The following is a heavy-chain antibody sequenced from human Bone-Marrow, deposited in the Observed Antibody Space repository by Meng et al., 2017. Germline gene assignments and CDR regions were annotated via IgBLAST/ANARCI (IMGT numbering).Heavy chain of an antibody. CDR1: GGSISSGDYY. J-gene: IGHJ4*02. D-gene: IGHD4-17*01. CDR3: ARNGDPGAFVDY. Sequence: SETLSLTCTVSGGSISSGDYYWSWIRQPPGKGLEWIGYIYDSGSTYYNASLKSRVTISVDTSKNQFSLKLSSVTAADTAVYYCARNGDPGAFVDYWGQGTLVTVS. CDR2: IYDSGST. V-gene: IGHV4-30-4*08.